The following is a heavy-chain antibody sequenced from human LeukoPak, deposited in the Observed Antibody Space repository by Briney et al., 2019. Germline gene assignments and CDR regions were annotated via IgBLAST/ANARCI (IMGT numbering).Heavy chain of an antibody. D-gene: IGHD3-22*01. Sequence: ASVKVSFKSSGYTFTVYYMHWGRKAPGQGLERMGWINPNSGGTNYAQKFQGRVTMTRDTSISTAYMELSRLRSDDTAVYYCARDLYYYDSSGYYYKWFDPWGQGNLVTVSS. CDR2: INPNSGGT. J-gene: IGHJ5*02. CDR1: GYTFTVYY. V-gene: IGHV1-2*02. CDR3: ARDLYYYDSSGYYYKWFDP.